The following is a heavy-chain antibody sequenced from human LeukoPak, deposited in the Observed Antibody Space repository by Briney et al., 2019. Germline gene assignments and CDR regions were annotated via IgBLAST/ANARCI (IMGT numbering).Heavy chain of an antibody. CDR2: IYYSGST. Sequence: PSETLSLTCTVSGGSISSGGYYWSWIRQRPGKGLEWIGYIYYSGSTYYNPSLKSRVTISVDTSKNQFSLKLSSVTAADTAVYYCARDRLPYYDSSGYWFDIWGQGTMVTVSS. J-gene: IGHJ3*02. D-gene: IGHD3-22*01. CDR1: GGSISSGGYY. CDR3: ARDRLPYYDSSGYWFDI. V-gene: IGHV4-31*03.